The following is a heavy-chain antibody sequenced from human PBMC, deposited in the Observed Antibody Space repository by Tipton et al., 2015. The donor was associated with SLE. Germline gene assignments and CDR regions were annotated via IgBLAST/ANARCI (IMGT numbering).Heavy chain of an antibody. CDR3: ARDHPGIAAGGFDP. D-gene: IGHD6-13*01. CDR1: GFTFSSYG. V-gene: IGHV3-33*01. Sequence: SLRLSCAASGFTFSSYGMHWVRQAPGKGLEWVAVIWYDGSNKYYADSVKGRFTISRDNSKNTLYLQMNSLRAEDTAVYYCARDHPGIAAGGFDPWGQGTLVTVSS. CDR2: IWYDGSNK. J-gene: IGHJ5*02.